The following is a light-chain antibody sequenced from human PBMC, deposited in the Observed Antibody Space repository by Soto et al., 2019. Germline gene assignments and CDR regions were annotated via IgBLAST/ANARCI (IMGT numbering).Light chain of an antibody. V-gene: IGLV3-1*01. CDR2: QDS. J-gene: IGLJ2*01. Sequence: SYVLTQPPSVSVSPGQTASITCSGDKLGDKYACWYQQKPGQSPVLVIYQDSKRPSGIPERFSGSNSGNTATLTLSGTQAMDEADYYCQAWDSSTAVFGGGTKLTVL. CDR3: QAWDSSTAV. CDR1: KLGDKY.